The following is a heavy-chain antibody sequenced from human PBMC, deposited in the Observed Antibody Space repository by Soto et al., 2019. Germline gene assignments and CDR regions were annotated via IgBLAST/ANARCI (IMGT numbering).Heavy chain of an antibody. CDR1: GFTFSSYG. Sequence: QVQLVVSGGGVVQPGRSLRLSCAASGFTFSSYGMHWVRQAAGKGLEWVTVIWYDGSNKYYADSVKGRFTISRDNSKNTLYLQMNSLRSQDTAVYYCARELGYCSSTSCRRCFDPWGQGTLVTVSS. J-gene: IGHJ5*02. V-gene: IGHV3-33*01. CDR3: ARELGYCSSTSCRRCFDP. CDR2: IWYDGSNK. D-gene: IGHD2-2*01.